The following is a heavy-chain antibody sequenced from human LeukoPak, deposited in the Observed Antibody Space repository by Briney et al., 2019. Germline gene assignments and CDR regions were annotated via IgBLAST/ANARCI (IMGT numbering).Heavy chain of an antibody. Sequence: SETLSLTCTVSGGSISSYYWSWIRQPPGKGLEWIGYIYYSGSTNYNPSLKSRVTIPVDTSKNQFSLKLSSVTAADTAVYYCARVGYDILTGYVFDYWGQGTLVTVS. V-gene: IGHV4-59*01. J-gene: IGHJ4*02. CDR1: GGSISSYY. CDR3: ARVGYDILTGYVFDY. CDR2: IYYSGST. D-gene: IGHD3-9*01.